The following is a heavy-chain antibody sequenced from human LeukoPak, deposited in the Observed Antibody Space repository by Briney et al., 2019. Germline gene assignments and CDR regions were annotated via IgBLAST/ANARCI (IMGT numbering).Heavy chain of an antibody. CDR2: ISYDGNHK. Sequence: PGGPLRLSCAASGFTFSSGMHWVRQAPGKGLEWVAVISYDGNHKYYGDSVKGRFTISRDNSRNTLYLQLVSLQTEDTAVYYCAKGGLQFNTCSFDDWSQGTLVTVSS. CDR1: GFTFSSG. D-gene: IGHD2-15*01. J-gene: IGHJ4*02. CDR3: AKGGLQFNTCSFDD. V-gene: IGHV3-30*18.